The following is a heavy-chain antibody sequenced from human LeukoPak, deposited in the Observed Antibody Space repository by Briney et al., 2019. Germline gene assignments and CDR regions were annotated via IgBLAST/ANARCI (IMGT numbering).Heavy chain of an antibody. D-gene: IGHD3-10*01. V-gene: IGHV4-34*01. Sequence: SETLSLTCAVYGGSFSGYYWSWIRQPPGKGLEWIGEINHSGSTNYNPSPKSRVTISVDTSKNQFSLKLSSVTAADTAVYYCARLQNYYGSGSYYTSRPYFDYWGQGTLVTVSS. CDR3: ARLQNYYGSGSYYTSRPYFDY. CDR1: GGSFSGYY. CDR2: INHSGST. J-gene: IGHJ4*02.